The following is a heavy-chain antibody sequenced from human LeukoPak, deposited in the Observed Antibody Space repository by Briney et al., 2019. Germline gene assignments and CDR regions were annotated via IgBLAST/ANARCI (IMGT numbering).Heavy chain of an antibody. J-gene: IGHJ4*02. CDR2: MYYSGST. Sequence: PSETLSLTCTVSGGSISSSSYYWGWIRQPPGKGLEWIGSMYYSGSTYYNPSLKSRVTISVDTSKNQFSLKLSSVTAADTAVYYCARDNVYYYGSGVLYYFDYWGQGTLVTVSS. D-gene: IGHD3-10*01. CDR1: GGSISSSSYY. CDR3: ARDNVYYYGSGVLYYFDY. V-gene: IGHV4-39*07.